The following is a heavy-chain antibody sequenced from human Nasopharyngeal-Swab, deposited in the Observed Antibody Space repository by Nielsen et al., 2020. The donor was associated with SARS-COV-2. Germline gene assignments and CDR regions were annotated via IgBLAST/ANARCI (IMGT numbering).Heavy chain of an antibody. CDR1: AYTFFSYG. V-gene: IGHV1-18*01. D-gene: IGHD3-16*01. CDR3: ARELGVGLFDY. CDR2: ISPYNDYT. J-gene: IGHJ4*02. Sequence: ASVKVSCKSSAYTFFSYGIPWVGQPPGQGLEWLGWISPYNDYTHYAQKFQGSVTMTSDTSTSTAYLELRSLTSDDTAVYYCARELGVGLFDYWGQGTLVTVSS.